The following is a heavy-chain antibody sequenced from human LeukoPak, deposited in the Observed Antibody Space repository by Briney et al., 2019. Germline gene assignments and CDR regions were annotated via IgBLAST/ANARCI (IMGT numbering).Heavy chain of an antibody. D-gene: IGHD6-13*01. CDR1: GGSISSYY. CDR2: IYTSEST. Sequence: AETLSLTCTLSGGSISSYYWSCIRQPPGKGLEWCGYIYTSESTNYKPPLKSRVTISVDTSKNQFSLKLSSVSAARTAVYYCARGLAAAGFYYDYYMDVWGKGNTVTVSS. J-gene: IGHJ6*03. CDR3: ARGLAAAGFYYDYYMDV. V-gene: IGHV4-4*09.